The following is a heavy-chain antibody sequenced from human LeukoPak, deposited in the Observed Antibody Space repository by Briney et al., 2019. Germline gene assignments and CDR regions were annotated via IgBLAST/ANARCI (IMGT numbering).Heavy chain of an antibody. CDR2: INPNSGGT. Sequence: ASVKVSRKASGGTFSSYAISWVRQAPGQGLEWMGGINPNSGGTNYAQKFQGRVTMTRDTSISTAYMELSRLRSDDTAVYYCARVYGVNGGGWGQGTLVTVSS. J-gene: IGHJ4*02. CDR1: GGTFSSYA. V-gene: IGHV1-2*02. CDR3: ARVYGVNGGG. D-gene: IGHD4/OR15-4a*01.